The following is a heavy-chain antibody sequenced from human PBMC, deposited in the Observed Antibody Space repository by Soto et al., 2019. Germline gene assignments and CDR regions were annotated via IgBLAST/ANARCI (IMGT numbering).Heavy chain of an antibody. CDR3: VKEGSSSWFYYYYYGMDV. V-gene: IGHV3-64D*06. D-gene: IGHD6-13*01. CDR1: GFTFSSYA. Sequence: GGSLRLSCSASGFTFSSYAMHWVRQAPGKGLEYVSAISSNGGSTYYADSVKGRFTISRDNSKNTLYLQMSSLRAEDTAVYYCVKEGSSSWFYYYYYGMDVWGQGTTVTVSS. J-gene: IGHJ6*02. CDR2: ISSNGGST.